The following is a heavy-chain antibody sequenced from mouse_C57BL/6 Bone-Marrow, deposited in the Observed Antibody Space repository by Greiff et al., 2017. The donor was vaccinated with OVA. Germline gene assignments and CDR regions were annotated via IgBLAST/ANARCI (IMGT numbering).Heavy chain of an antibody. CDR2: INPNNGGT. D-gene: IGHD2-5*01. CDR1: GYTFTDYN. CDR3: ARRRLYSNYVGRDYYAMDY. J-gene: IGHJ4*01. Sequence: VHVKQSGPELVKPGASVKMSCKASGYTFTDYNMHWVKQSHGKSLEWIGYINPNNGGTSYNQKFKGKATLTVNKSSSTAYMELRSLTSEDSAVYYCARRRLYSNYVGRDYYAMDYWGQGTSVTVSS. V-gene: IGHV1-22*01.